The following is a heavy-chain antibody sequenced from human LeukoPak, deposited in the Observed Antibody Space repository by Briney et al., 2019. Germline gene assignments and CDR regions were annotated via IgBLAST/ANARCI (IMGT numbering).Heavy chain of an antibody. CDR2: INIDGSTT. CDR3: ARDEADAFDV. V-gene: IGHV3-74*03. J-gene: IGHJ3*01. Sequence: GGSLXLSXXASGFTFSTXXXXXXRQAPGXXXXWVSHINIDGSTTTXAXSVKGXFTISRDNAKNTLYLQMNSLRAEDTAVYYCARDEADAFDVWGQGTMVTVSS. CDR1: GFTFSTXX.